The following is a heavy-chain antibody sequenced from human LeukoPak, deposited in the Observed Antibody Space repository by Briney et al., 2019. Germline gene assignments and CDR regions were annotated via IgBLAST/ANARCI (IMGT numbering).Heavy chain of an antibody. Sequence: ASVKVSCKASGGTFSSYAISWVRQAPGQGLEWMGRITPIFGIANYAQKFQGRVTITADKSTSTAYMELSSLRSEDTAVYYCARAGGVAGTSRRIDYWGQGTLVTVSS. J-gene: IGHJ4*02. D-gene: IGHD6-19*01. CDR2: ITPIFGIA. CDR3: ARAGGVAGTSRRIDY. V-gene: IGHV1-69*04. CDR1: GGTFSSYA.